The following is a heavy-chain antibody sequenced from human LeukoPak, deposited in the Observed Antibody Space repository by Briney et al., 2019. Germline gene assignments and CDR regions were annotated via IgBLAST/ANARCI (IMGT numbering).Heavy chain of an antibody. V-gene: IGHV3-21*01. CDR3: ARDMTNYYGSGSYDY. CDR1: GFTFSSYS. CDR2: ISSSSSYI. D-gene: IGHD3-10*01. Sequence: PGGSLRLSCAASGFTFSSYSMNWVRQAPGKGLEWVSSISSSSSYIYYADSVKGRFTISRDNAKNSLYLQMNSPRAEDTAVYYCARDMTNYYGSGSYDYWGQGTLVTVSS. J-gene: IGHJ4*02.